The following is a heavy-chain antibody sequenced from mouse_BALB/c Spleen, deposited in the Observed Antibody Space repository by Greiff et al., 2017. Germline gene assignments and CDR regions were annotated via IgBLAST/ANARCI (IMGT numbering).Heavy chain of an antibody. CDR1: GFTFSNYW. V-gene: IGHV6-6*02. Sequence: EVKLMESGGGLVQPGGSMKLSCVASGFTFSNYWMNWVRQSPEKGLEWVAEIRLKSNNYATHYAESVKGRFTISRDDSKSSVYLQMNNLRAQDTGIYYCTRGEFAYWGQGTLVTVSA. J-gene: IGHJ3*01. CDR2: IRLKSNNYAT. CDR3: TRGEFAY.